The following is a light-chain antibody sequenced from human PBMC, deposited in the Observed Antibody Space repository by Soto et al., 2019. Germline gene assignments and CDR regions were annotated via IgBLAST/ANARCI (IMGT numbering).Light chain of an antibody. V-gene: IGLV2-11*01. CDR2: DVS. CDR1: SSDVGGYNY. Sequence: QAVVTQPRSVSGSPGQSVTISCTGTSSDVGGYNYVSWYQQHPGKAPKLMIYDVSKRPSGVPDRFSGSKSGNTASLTISGLQAEYEADYYCCSYAGSYTLVFGGGTKLTVL. CDR3: CSYAGSYTLV. J-gene: IGLJ2*01.